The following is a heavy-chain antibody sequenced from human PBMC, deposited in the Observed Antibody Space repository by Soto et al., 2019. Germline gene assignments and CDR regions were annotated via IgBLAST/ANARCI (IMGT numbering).Heavy chain of an antibody. V-gene: IGHV3-9*01. CDR1: GFTFDDYA. CDR3: IRESIKYEEIWSFVFGF. J-gene: IGHJ3*01. CDR2: ISWNSANT. D-gene: IGHD3-16*01. Sequence: GGSLRLSCAVSGFTFDDYAMHWVRQAPGKGLEWVSGISWNSANTGYADSVKGRFTISRDDAKNSLYLQMNSLRSEDTALYYCIRESIKYEEIWSFVFGFWGQGTMVTVSS.